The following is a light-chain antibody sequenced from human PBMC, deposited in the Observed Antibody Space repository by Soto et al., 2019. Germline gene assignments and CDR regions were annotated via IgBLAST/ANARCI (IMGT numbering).Light chain of an antibody. J-gene: IGLJ2*01. CDR2: DVS. CDR3: CSLAGGNIFRV. CDR1: SSDVGGYNY. V-gene: IGLV2-11*01. Sequence: QSVLTQPRSVSGSPGQSVTISCTGTSSDVGGYNYVSWYQHHPGKAPKFIIFDVSSRPSGVPDRFSGSKSGNTAYLTISGLQAEDEADYCCCSLAGGNIFRVFGGGTKLTVL.